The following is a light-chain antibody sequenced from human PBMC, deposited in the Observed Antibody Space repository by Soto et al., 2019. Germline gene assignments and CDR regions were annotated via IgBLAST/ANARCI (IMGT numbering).Light chain of an antibody. CDR1: SSDVGGYEY. J-gene: IGLJ1*01. CDR2: DVL. CDR3: ISFAGSHYV. Sequence: QSVLTQPPSASGSPGQSVTISCTGTSSDVGGYEYVSWYQQHPGKAPKLIIYDVLRRPSAVPDRFSGSKSANTASLTVSGLQAEDEADYYCISFAGSHYVFGTGTKVTVL. V-gene: IGLV2-8*01.